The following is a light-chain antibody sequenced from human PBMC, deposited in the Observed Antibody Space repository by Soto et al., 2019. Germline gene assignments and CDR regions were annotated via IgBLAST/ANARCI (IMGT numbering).Light chain of an antibody. CDR2: KAS. CDR1: QSISSW. V-gene: IGKV1-5*03. CDR3: QQFHSFPIT. J-gene: IGKJ5*01. Sequence: IQMTHSPSILSASVGDIVNITPRASQSISSWLAWYQQKPGKAPNLLIYKASHLENGVPSRFSGSGSGTEFTLTISSLQPEDYATYYCQQFHSFPITFGQGTRLEIK.